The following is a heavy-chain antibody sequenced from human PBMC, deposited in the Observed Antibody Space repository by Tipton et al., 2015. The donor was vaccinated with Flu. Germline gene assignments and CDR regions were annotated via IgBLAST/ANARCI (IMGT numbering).Heavy chain of an antibody. V-gene: IGHV4-59*11. CDR2: IYRNGNS. Sequence: GEALGSHYWSRIRRPPGKGLEWIGYIYRNGNSRLKPSLKSRVTMSVDPSKNQFSLTVTSVTSADTAVYFCAREREDGDYSDCWGQGTLVTVSS. D-gene: IGHD4-17*01. CDR1: GEALGSHY. J-gene: IGHJ4*02. CDR3: AREREDGDYSDC.